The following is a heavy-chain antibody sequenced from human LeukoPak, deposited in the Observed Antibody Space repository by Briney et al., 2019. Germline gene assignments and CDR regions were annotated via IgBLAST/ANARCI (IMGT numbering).Heavy chain of an antibody. V-gene: IGHV1-8*01. CDR2: MNPNSGNT. Sequence: ASVKVSCKASGYTFTSYDINWVRQATGQGLEWMGWMNPNSGNTGYAQKFQGRVTMTRNSSISTAYMELSSLRSEDTAVYYCARTDTAMATDAFDIWGQGTMVTVSS. J-gene: IGHJ3*02. CDR3: ARTDTAMATDAFDI. CDR1: GYTFTSYD. D-gene: IGHD5-18*01.